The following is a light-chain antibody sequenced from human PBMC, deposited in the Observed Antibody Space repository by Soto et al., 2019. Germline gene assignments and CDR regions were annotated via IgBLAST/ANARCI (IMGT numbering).Light chain of an antibody. V-gene: IGLV6-57*04. CDR1: SGNIASSY. Sequence: NFMLTQPHSVSESPGKTVTISCTRSSGNIASSYVQWYQQRPGGAPTTVIYEDDQRPSGVPHRFSGSIDRSSNSASLTISELRTEDEADYYCQSYYSDNYVFGPGTKLTVL. CDR3: QSYYSDNYV. J-gene: IGLJ1*01. CDR2: EDD.